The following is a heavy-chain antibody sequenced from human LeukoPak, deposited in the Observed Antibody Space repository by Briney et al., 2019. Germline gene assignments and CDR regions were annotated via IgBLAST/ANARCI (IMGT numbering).Heavy chain of an antibody. CDR1: GYTFTSYG. J-gene: IGHJ4*02. CDR3: ARVFAYCSSTSCLDY. V-gene: IGHV1-18*01. CDR2: ISAYNGNA. D-gene: IGHD2-2*01. Sequence: ASVKVSCEASGYTFTSYGISWVRQAPGQGLEWMGWISAYNGNADYAQKLQGRVTMTTDTSTSTAYMEVRGLRSDDTAVYYCARVFAYCSSTSCLDYWGQGTLVTVSS.